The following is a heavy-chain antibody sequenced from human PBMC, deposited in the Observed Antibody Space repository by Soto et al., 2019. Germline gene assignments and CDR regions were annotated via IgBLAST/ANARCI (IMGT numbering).Heavy chain of an antibody. J-gene: IGHJ6*03. D-gene: IGHD4-4*01. CDR3: ARVVISHTVTTPYYYMDV. CDR2: IYSGGST. CDR1: GFTVSSNY. Sequence: GGSLRLSCAASGFTVSSNYMSWVRQAPGKGLEWVSVIYSGGSTYYADSVKGRFTISRDNSKNTLYLQMNSLRAEDTAVYYCARVVISHTVTTPYYYMDVWGKGTTVTVSS. V-gene: IGHV3-66*01.